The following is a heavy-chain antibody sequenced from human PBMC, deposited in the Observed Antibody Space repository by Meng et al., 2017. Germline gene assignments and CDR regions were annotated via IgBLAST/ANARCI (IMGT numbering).Heavy chain of an antibody. CDR2: IYWDDDK. D-gene: IGHD3-10*01. CDR1: GFGLSTGGVG. V-gene: IGHV2-5*02. CDR3: AHSYGSNFDY. J-gene: IGHJ4*02. Sequence: QITWKEFGPTLVRPRQTLALPCSFSGFGLSTGGVGVWWIRQPPVKALEWLALIYWDDDKRYSPSLKSRLTITKDTSKNQVVLTMTNMDPVDTATYYCAHSYGSNFDYWGQGTLVTVSS.